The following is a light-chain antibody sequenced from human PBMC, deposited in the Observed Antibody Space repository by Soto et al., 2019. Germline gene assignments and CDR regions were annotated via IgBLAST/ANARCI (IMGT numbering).Light chain of an antibody. V-gene: IGLV2-23*01. J-gene: IGLJ1*01. CDR2: QGY. Sequence: QSALTQPASVSGSPGQSITISCTGTSSDVGKYNLVSWYQRHPGKAPKVMILQGYKRPSGVSNRFSGSKFGNTASLTISGLQAEDEAEYYCCAYAATYTYVFGTGTKSPS. CDR3: CAYAATYTYV. CDR1: SSDVGKYNL.